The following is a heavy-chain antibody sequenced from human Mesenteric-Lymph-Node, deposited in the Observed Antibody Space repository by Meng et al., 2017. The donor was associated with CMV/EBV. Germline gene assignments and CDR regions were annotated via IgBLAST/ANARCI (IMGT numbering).Heavy chain of an antibody. J-gene: IGHJ4*02. CDR1: GYTFTAYY. CDR3: ARERRIAAAGLNDY. CDR2: INPNSGAA. D-gene: IGHD6-13*01. V-gene: IGHV1-2*02. Sequence: ASVKVSCKASGYTFTAYYMNWVRQAPGQGLEWMGWINPNSGAAIYAQNFQGRVTMTRDTSISTAYMELSRLRSDDTAVYYCARERRIAAAGLNDYWGQGTLVTVSS.